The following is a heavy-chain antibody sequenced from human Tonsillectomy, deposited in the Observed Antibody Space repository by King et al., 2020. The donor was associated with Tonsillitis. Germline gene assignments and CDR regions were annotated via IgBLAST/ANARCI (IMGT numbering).Heavy chain of an antibody. CDR2: ISSSSSYI. Sequence: VQLVESGGGLVKAGGSLRLSCAASGFTFSSYSMNWVRQAPGKGLEWVSSISSSSSYIYYADSVKGRFTISRDNAKNSLYLQMNSLRAEDTAVYYCASDFGGPGIAAAGARDVWGKGTTVTVSS. CDR1: GFTFSSYS. CDR3: ASDFGGPGIAAAGARDV. D-gene: IGHD6-13*01. V-gene: IGHV3-21*01. J-gene: IGHJ6*04.